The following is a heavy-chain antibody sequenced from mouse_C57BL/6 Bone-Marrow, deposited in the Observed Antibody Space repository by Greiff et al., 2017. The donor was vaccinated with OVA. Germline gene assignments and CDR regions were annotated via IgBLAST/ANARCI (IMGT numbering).Heavy chain of an antibody. Sequence: QVQLQQPGAELVRPGTSVKLSCKASGYTFTSYWMHWVKQRPGQGLEWIGVIDPSVSYTNYNQKFKGKATLTVDTSSSTAYMQLSSLTSEDSAVYYCARYYYGSSYDYYAMDYWGQGTSVTVSS. J-gene: IGHJ4*01. CDR3: ARYYYGSSYDYYAMDY. V-gene: IGHV1-59*01. D-gene: IGHD1-1*01. CDR1: GYTFTSYW. CDR2: IDPSVSYT.